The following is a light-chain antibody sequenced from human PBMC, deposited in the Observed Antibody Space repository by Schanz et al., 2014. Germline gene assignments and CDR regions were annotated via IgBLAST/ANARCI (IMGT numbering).Light chain of an antibody. CDR1: QDINNY. J-gene: IGKJ4*01. V-gene: IGKV1-33*01. Sequence: DIQMTQSPSSLSASVGDRVIITCQASQDINNYLNWYQQKPGKAPKLLIYGASNLETGVPSRFRGSGSGTDFTFTISSVHPEDVAPYYCQQYDNFPPTFGGGTKVEIK. CDR2: GAS. CDR3: QQYDNFPPT.